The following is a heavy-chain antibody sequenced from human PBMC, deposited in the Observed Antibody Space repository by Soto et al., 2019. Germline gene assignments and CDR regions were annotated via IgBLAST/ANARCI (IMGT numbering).Heavy chain of an antibody. D-gene: IGHD3-3*01. CDR1: GSTFSSYA. CDR2: ISGSGGST. CDR3: AKFGLRFLEWLLWFDY. J-gene: IGHJ4*02. V-gene: IGHV3-23*01. Sequence: GGSLRLSCAASGSTFSSYAMSWVRQAPGKGLEWVSAISGSGGSTYYADSVKGRFTISRDNSKNTLCLQMNSLRAEDTAVYYCAKFGLRFLEWLLWFDYWGQGTLVTVSS.